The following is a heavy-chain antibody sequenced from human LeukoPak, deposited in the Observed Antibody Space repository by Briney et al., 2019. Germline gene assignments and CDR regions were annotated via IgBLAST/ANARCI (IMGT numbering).Heavy chain of an antibody. CDR2: IYWDDDK. CDR1: GFSLSTSGVG. V-gene: IGHV2-5*02. Sequence: SGPTLVKPTQTLTLTCTFSGFSLSTSGVGVGWIRQPPVKALEWLALIYWDDDKRYSPSLKSRLTITKDTSKNQVVLTMSNMDPVDTATYYCAHSSSWYSGSAFDIWGQGTMVTVSS. D-gene: IGHD6-13*01. CDR3: AHSSSWYSGSAFDI. J-gene: IGHJ3*02.